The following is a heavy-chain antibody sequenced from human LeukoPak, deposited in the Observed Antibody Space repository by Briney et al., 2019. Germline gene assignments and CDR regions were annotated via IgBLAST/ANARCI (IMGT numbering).Heavy chain of an antibody. CDR3: ARGADSGSYLLAFDY. Sequence: SETLSLTCTVSGGSISSGDYYWSWIRQPPGKGLEWIGYIYYSGSTYYNPSLKSRVTISVDKSKNQFSLKLRSVSAADTAVYYCARGADSGSYLLAFDYWGQGTLVTVSS. J-gene: IGHJ4*02. CDR1: GGSISSGDYY. CDR2: IYYSGST. D-gene: IGHD1-26*01. V-gene: IGHV4-30-4*08.